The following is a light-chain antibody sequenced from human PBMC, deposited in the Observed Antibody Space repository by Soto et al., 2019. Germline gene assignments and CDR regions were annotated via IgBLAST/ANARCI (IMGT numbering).Light chain of an antibody. Sequence: DIQMTQSPSSLSASVGDRVTITSRASQSISDYLNWYPQTQGKAPKAXIYGASSLQSGVPSGVSGRGAGTDCTRTISSLQPADFDTDDCQQSFRTTWTFGQGTKVDIK. J-gene: IGKJ1*01. CDR3: QQSFRTTWT. V-gene: IGKV1-39*01. CDR2: GAS. CDR1: QSISDY.